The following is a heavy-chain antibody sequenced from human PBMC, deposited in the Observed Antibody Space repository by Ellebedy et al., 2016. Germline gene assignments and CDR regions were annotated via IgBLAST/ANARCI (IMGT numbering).Heavy chain of an antibody. CDR2: INHSGST. D-gene: IGHD2-15*01. CDR1: GGSFSGYY. Sequence: SETLSLTCAVYGGSFSGYYWSWIRQPPGKGLEWIGEINHSGSTNYNPSPKSRVTISVDTSKKQFSLKLSSVTAADTAVYYCARRYCSGGTCYSGRVGFFDYWGQGTLVTVSS. V-gene: IGHV4-34*01. CDR3: ARRYCSGGTCYSGRVGFFDY. J-gene: IGHJ4*02.